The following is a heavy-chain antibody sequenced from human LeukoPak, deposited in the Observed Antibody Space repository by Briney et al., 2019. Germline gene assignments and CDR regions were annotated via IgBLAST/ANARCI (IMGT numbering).Heavy chain of an antibody. CDR3: TRRRVYYDSSGIFDY. CDR2: IRRKAYGGTT. J-gene: IGHJ4*02. Sequence: GALRLSLTASGFTFGGYCINWVRQAPGKGLGWGGFIRRKAYGGTTEYAASVKGRFTISRDDSKSIAYLQMNSLKTEDTAVYYCTRRRVYYDSSGIFDYWGQGTLVTVSS. CDR1: GFTFGGYC. D-gene: IGHD3-22*01. V-gene: IGHV3-49*04.